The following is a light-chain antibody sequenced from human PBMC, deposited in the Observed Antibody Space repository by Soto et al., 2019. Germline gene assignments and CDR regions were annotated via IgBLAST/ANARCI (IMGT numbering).Light chain of an antibody. Sequence: EIVLTQSPVTLSLSPGEIATISCRASQSVTTFLAWYQQKPGQAPRLLIYDASKRATGIPDRFSGSGSGTDCPHTISSLEPEDFAVYYCQQRTNWPLTFGGGTQVEIK. CDR1: QSVTTF. J-gene: IGKJ4*01. CDR2: DAS. V-gene: IGKV3-11*01. CDR3: QQRTNWPLT.